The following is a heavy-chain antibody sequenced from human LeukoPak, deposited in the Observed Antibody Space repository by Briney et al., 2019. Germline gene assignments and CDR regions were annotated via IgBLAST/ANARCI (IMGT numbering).Heavy chain of an antibody. V-gene: IGHV4-38-2*01. Sequence: PSETLSLTCAISGHSISAGYFWGWIRQSPVKGVEWIGSVHHTGSDYYNPSLKSRVTIAIDTSKNHFSLNLTSVTAADTAVFFCARVIVTATHVPDAFDLWGQGILVTVSP. CDR2: VHHTGSD. D-gene: IGHD1-26*01. CDR1: GHSISAGYF. J-gene: IGHJ3*01. CDR3: ARVIVTATHVPDAFDL.